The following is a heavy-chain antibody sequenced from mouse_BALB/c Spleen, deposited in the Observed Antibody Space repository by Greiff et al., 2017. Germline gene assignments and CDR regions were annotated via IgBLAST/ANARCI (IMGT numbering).Heavy chain of an antibody. CDR1: GYAFTSYN. Sequence: VQLKEPGPELVKPGASAKVSCKASGYAFTSYNMYWVKQSHGKSLEWIGYIDPYNGGTSYNQKFKGKATLTVDKSSSTAYMHLNSLTSEDSAVYYCARGGNYPYYYAMDYWGQGTSVTVSS. CDR3: ARGGNYPYYYAMDY. CDR2: IDPYNGGT. J-gene: IGHJ4*01. V-gene: IGHV1S135*01. D-gene: IGHD2-1*01.